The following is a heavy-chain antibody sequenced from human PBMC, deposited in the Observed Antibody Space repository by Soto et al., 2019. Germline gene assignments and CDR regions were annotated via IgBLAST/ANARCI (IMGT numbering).Heavy chain of an antibody. V-gene: IGHV3-23*01. D-gene: IGHD1-1*01. CDR1: GFTFSDYS. Sequence: EVHLLESGGGLVQPGGSLRLSCAASGFTFSDYSMSWVRQTPERGLEWVSSLTRDGISYYADSVQGRFTVSRDNSKNTVSLQMHSLRAEDTALYYCTKRATTIPTPGNYFDSWGQGTLVTVSS. CDR3: TKRATTIPTPGNYFDS. J-gene: IGHJ4*02. CDR2: LTRDGIS.